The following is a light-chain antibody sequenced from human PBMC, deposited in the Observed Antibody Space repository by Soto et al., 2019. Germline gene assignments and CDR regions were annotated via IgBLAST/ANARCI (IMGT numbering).Light chain of an antibody. CDR3: CSDARTYYV. V-gene: IGLV2-8*01. J-gene: IGLJ1*01. CDR1: SSDVGGYNY. Sequence: QSVLTQPPSASGSPGQSVTISCTGTSSDVGGYNYVSWYQQHPGKAPKIMIYEVNKRPSGVPDRFWGSKSGNTASLTISGLQAEDEAAYHSCSDARTYYVFGNVNKVTVL. CDR2: EVN.